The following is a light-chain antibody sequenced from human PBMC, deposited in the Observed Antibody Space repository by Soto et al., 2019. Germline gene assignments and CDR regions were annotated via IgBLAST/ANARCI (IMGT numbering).Light chain of an antibody. J-gene: IGKJ4*01. Sequence: QPTNLPSSLSASVAHIFTLTCXASQDISSYLAWYQQKPGKAPKLLIYGVSTLQSGVPSRFSGSGSGTDFTLTISSLQPEDSATYFCQQLDSYPLTFGGGTRVDIK. CDR3: QQLDSYPLT. CDR1: QDISSY. V-gene: IGKV1-9*01. CDR2: GVS.